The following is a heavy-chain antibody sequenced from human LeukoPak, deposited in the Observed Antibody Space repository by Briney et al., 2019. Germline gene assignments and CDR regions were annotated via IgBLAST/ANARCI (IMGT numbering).Heavy chain of an antibody. CDR2: IWGSGSRT. Sequence: GGSLRLSCAASGFTFSRYSMNWVRQAPGKGLEWVSVIWGSGSRTYYADSVKGRFTISRDNSKNTVYLQMDSLRAEDTAVYYCAKDREPDSGYDIDYWGQGTLVTVSS. J-gene: IGHJ4*02. CDR3: AKDREPDSGYDIDY. D-gene: IGHD5-12*01. V-gene: IGHV3-23*01. CDR1: GFTFSRYS.